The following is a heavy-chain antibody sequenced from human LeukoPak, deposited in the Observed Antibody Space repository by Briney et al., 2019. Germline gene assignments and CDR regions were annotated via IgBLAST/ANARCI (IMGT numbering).Heavy chain of an antibody. J-gene: IGHJ3*02. CDR2: ISSISSSST. CDR1: GFTFSSYS. CDR3: AREEGYDFWSGFFAFDI. V-gene: IGHV3-48*01. D-gene: IGHD3-3*01. Sequence: GGSLRLSCAASGFTFSSYSMNWVRQAPGKGLEWVSYISSISSSSTYYADSVKGRFTISRDNSKNTLYLQMNSLRAEDTAVYYCAREEGYDFWSGFFAFDIWGQGTMVTVSS.